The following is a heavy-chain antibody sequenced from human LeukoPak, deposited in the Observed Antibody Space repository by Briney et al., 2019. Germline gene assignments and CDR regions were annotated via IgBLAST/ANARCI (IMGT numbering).Heavy chain of an antibody. J-gene: IGHJ4*02. V-gene: IGHV3-74*01. CDR2: INSDGSST. CDR3: LTYNSRLKPDY. Sequence: GGSLRLSCAASGFTFSSYWMHWVRQAPGKGLVWVSRINSDGSSTSYADSVKGRFTISRDNAKNTLYLQMNSLRAEDTAVYYCLTYNSRLKPDYWGQGTLVTVSS. CDR1: GFTFSSYW. D-gene: IGHD6-13*01.